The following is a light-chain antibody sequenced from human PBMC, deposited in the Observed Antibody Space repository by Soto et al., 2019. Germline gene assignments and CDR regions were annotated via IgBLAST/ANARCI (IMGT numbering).Light chain of an antibody. J-gene: IGKJ1*01. Sequence: DIQMTESPYFLSASVGDRATITCRASQSISSYLNWYQQKQGEAPKVLIYDASSLQSGVPSRFSGGGAGTDFTLTISSLQPEDFATYYGQQSYSTRWTVGQGTKV. V-gene: IGKV1-39*01. CDR3: QQSYSTRWT. CDR1: QSISSY. CDR2: DAS.